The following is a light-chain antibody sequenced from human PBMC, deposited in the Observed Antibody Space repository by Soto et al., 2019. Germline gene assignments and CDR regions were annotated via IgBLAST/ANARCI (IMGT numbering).Light chain of an antibody. CDR3: QSLGTGIQV. Sequence: QPVLTQSPSTSASLGASVKLTCTLSSGYSTYAIAWHQQQSEKGPLFLMKINYDGTHSKGDGFFDRFSGSSSGAERHLTISSLQSEDEADYYCQSLGTGIQVFGGGTKVTVL. CDR1: SGYSTYA. J-gene: IGLJ3*02. CDR2: INYDGTH. V-gene: IGLV4-69*01.